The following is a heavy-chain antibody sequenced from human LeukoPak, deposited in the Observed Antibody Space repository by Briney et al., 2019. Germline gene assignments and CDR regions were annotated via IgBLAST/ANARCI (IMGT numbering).Heavy chain of an antibody. CDR3: AREKSGTLTRAYYYIDV. Sequence: PSETLSLTCTVSGDSLHSYHWSWIRQSPEKGLEWIGRAYSGVNAYYNPSLQSRVTISVDKSNNQSSLDLASVTAADTAIYYCAREKSGTLTRAYYYIDVWGRGITVTVSS. V-gene: IGHV4-4*07. CDR1: GDSLHSYH. CDR2: AYSGVNA. J-gene: IGHJ6*03. D-gene: IGHD1-26*01.